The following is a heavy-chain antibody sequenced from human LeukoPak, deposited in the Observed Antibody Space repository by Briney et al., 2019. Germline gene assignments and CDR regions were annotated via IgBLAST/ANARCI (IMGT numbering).Heavy chain of an antibody. D-gene: IGHD4-17*01. V-gene: IGHV3-30*18. CDR2: ISYDGSNK. J-gene: IGHJ4*02. Sequence: PGGSLRLSCAASGFTFSSYGMHWVRQAPGKGLEWVAVISYDGSNKYYADSVKGRFTISRDNSKNTLYLQMNSLRAEDTAVYYCAKDRTPDYGDYLAHYFDYWGQGTLVTVSS. CDR1: GFTFSSYG. CDR3: AKDRTPDYGDYLAHYFDY.